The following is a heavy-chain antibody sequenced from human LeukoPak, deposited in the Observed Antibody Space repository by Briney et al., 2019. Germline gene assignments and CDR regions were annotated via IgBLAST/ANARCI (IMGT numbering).Heavy chain of an antibody. Sequence: SETLSLTCAVYGGSFSGYYWSWIRQPPGKGLEWIGGINHSGSTNYNPSLKSRVTISVDTSKNQFSLKLSSVTAADTAVYYCARGESIAAAGIHFDYWGQGTLVTVSS. V-gene: IGHV4-34*01. CDR2: INHSGST. D-gene: IGHD6-13*01. CDR3: ARGESIAAAGIHFDY. J-gene: IGHJ4*02. CDR1: GGSFSGYY.